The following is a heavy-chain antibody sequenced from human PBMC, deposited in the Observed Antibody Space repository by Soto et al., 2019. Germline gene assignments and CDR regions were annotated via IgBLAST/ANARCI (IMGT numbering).Heavy chain of an antibody. D-gene: IGHD3-9*01. CDR3: AHRHYDPLTAYRTTGLCDQ. J-gene: IGHJ4*02. CDR2: IYWDDDK. CDR1: GFSLSTSGVG. V-gene: IGHV2-5*02. Sequence: QITLKESGPTLVKPTQTLTLTCTFSGFSLSTSGVGVGWIRQPPGKALEWLAIIYWDDDKRYSPSLKSRLTITKDTSKHQLVLTMTNQNPVDTPTYYCAHRHYDPLTAYRTTGLCDQWGTGTLVTVSS.